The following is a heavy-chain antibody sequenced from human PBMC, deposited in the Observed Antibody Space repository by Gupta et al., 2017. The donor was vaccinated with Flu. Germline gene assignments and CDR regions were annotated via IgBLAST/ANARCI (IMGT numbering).Heavy chain of an antibody. CDR1: GLISRNGW. J-gene: IGHJ4*02. Sequence: EVQVVETGGGLEKPGGSVRLSCAVSGLISRNGWGSRVLQAPGKGLEGVGRIKSKPDGETTDYAAPVKGRCTISRDDATYTVYLQMNSLKTEDSAVYYCSTKGYCCGGCYYDYLCQGTLVTVSS. V-gene: IGHV3-15*01. D-gene: IGHD2-21*02. CDR3: STKGYCCGGCYYDY. CDR2: IKSKPDGETT.